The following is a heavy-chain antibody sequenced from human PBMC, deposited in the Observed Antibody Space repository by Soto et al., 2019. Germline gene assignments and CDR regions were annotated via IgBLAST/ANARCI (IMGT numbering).Heavy chain of an antibody. D-gene: IGHD6-13*01. V-gene: IGHV3-30*18. J-gene: IGHJ6*04. CDR2: ISYDGSNK. CDR1: GFTFSSYG. Sequence: QVQLVESGGGVVQPGRSLRLSCAASGFTFSSYGMHWVRQAPGKGLEWVTVISYDGSNKFYADSVKGRFTISRDNSKNTLYLQMNSLRAEDTAVYYFAKRYHRNLGTSWYVDYGMDVWGKGTTVTVAS. CDR3: AKRYHRNLGTSWYVDYGMDV.